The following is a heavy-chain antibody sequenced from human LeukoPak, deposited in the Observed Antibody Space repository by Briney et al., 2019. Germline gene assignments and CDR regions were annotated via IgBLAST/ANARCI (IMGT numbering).Heavy chain of an antibody. CDR2: INWNGETT. CDR1: GFIFEDNG. CDR3: ATHSYYYGSGSYPHYLDY. V-gene: IGHV3-20*04. J-gene: IGHJ4*02. D-gene: IGHD3-10*01. Sequence: GGVLRLSCAASGFIFEDNGMSWVPHAPGKGLEWVSGINWNGETTGYVDSVRGRFTISRDNAKNSLYLQMNSLRVEDTALYYCATHSYYYGSGSYPHYLDYWGQGTLVTVSS.